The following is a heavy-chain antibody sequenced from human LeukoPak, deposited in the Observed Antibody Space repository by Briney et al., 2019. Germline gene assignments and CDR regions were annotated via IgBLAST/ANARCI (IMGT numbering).Heavy chain of an antibody. CDR3: ARDYLREDY. J-gene: IGHJ4*02. V-gene: IGHV3-21*01. CDR1: VGSICSSSYY. Sequence: PSETLFLTCTVSVGSICSSSYYWGWIRQSPGKGLEWVSSITNSGSYMSYADSVKGRFTISRDNAKNSLYLQMNSLRAEDTAVYYCARDYLREDYWGQGTLVTVSS. CDR2: ITNSGSYM.